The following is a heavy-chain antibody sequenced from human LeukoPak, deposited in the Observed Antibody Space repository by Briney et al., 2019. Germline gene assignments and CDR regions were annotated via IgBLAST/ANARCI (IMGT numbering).Heavy chain of an antibody. CDR1: GFTFSSYE. CDR3: ATAGSSELLWDHAMDV. CDR2: IYAGGST. D-gene: IGHD3-10*01. V-gene: IGHV3-53*04. Sequence: GGSLRLSCAASGFTFSSYEMNWVRQAPREGLEWVSLIYAGGSTYYADAVKGRFTISRHNSKNTLHLQMNSLRVEDTAVYYCATAGSSELLWDHAMDVWGKGTTVTVSS. J-gene: IGHJ6*04.